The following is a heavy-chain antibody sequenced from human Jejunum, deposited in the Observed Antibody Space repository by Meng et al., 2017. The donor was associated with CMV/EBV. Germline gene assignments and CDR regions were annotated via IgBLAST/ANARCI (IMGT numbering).Heavy chain of an antibody. CDR2: IIPFLDVS. J-gene: IGHJ4*02. V-gene: IGHV1-69*04. CDR1: GETFRTYT. D-gene: IGHD2/OR15-2a*01. Sequence: SCEASGETFRTYTITWVRQATGQGLEWMGNIIPFLDVSKYAQKFQGRVTFTTDRSTNTIYMELSSLRSDDTAMYFCAREAHFSFDLWGQGTLVTVSS. CDR3: AREAHFSFDL.